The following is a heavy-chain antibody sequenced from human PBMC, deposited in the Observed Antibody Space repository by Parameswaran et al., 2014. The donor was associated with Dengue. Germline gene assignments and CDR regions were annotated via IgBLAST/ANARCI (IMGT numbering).Heavy chain of an antibody. Sequence: PGKGLEWIGYIYYSGSTYYNPSLKSRVTISVDTSKNQFSLKLSSVTAADTAVYYCARGSCSGGSCYEGYYYYYYMDVWGKGTTVTVSS. D-gene: IGHD2-15*01. J-gene: IGHJ6*03. V-gene: IGHV4-30-4*01. CDR2: IYYSGST. CDR3: ARGSCSGGSCYEGYYYYYYMDV.